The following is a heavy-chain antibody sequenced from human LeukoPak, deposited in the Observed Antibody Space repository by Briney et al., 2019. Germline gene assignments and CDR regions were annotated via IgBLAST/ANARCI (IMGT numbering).Heavy chain of an antibody. J-gene: IGHJ4*02. Sequence: SETLSLTCTVSGGSISSYYWSWVRQPPGKGLEWIGYIFYSGRTNYNPSLKSRVNISVDTSKNQFSLKLSSVTAADTAVYYCARSTQQWLEGFFFDYWGQGTLVTVSS. D-gene: IGHD6-19*01. V-gene: IGHV4-59*01. CDR1: GGSISSYY. CDR2: IFYSGRT. CDR3: ARSTQQWLEGFFFDY.